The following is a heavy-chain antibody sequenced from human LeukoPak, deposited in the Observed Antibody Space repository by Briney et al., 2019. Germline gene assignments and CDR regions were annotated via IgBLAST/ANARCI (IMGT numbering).Heavy chain of an antibody. CDR3: AKPLGVFGVGYNAFDI. D-gene: IGHD3-3*01. J-gene: IGHJ3*02. CDR2: ISGSGGST. CDR1: GFTFSSYA. Sequence: GGSLRLSCAASGFTFSSYAMSWVRQAPGKGLEWASAISGSGGSTYYADSVKGRFTISRDNSRNTLYLQMNRLRAEDTAVYYCAKPLGVFGVGYNAFDIWGQGTMVTVSS. V-gene: IGHV3-23*01.